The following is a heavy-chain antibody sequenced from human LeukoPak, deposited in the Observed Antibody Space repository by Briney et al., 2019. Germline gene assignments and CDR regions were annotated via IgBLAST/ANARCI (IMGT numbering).Heavy chain of an antibody. Sequence: GGSLRLSCAASEFTFSGYAMSWVRQAPGKGLEWVSTISGSGSTTWYADSVKGRFTISRDNSKNTLYLQMNSLRAEDTAVYYCARGTYYDSSGLGHFDYWGQGTLVTVSS. V-gene: IGHV3-23*01. D-gene: IGHD3-22*01. CDR1: EFTFSGYA. CDR3: ARGTYYDSSGLGHFDY. J-gene: IGHJ4*02. CDR2: ISGSGSTT.